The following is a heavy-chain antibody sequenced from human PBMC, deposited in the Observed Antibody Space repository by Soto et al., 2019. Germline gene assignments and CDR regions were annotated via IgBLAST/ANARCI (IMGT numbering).Heavy chain of an antibody. Sequence: DVQLEESGGGLVQPGGSLRLSCAASGFTFSSYWLHWVRQAPGKGLVWVSRINSDGSRTNYADSVKGRFTISRDNAKNTVDLQMNSLSAEDTAMYYCARIGTSKYYMDVWGKGTTVTVSS. CDR3: ARIGTSKYYMDV. CDR1: GFTFSSYW. D-gene: IGHD1-1*01. J-gene: IGHJ6*03. CDR2: INSDGSRT. V-gene: IGHV3-74*01.